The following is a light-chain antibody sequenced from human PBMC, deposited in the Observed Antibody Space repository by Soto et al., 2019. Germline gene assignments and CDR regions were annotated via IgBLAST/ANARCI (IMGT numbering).Light chain of an antibody. CDR1: QSPSGY. Sequence: EIVLTQSPATLSLSPGERATLSCRASQSPSGYLAWYQQRPGQAPRLLSYDASSRANGIPARFTGSGSGTDFSLTISSLEPEDFAVYYCQQGSTWPTFGQGTRVDIK. J-gene: IGKJ1*01. CDR2: DAS. CDR3: QQGSTWPT. V-gene: IGKV3-11*01.